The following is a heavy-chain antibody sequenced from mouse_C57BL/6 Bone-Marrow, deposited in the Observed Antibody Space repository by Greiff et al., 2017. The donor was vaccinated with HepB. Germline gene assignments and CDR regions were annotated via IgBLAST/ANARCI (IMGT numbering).Heavy chain of an antibody. CDR1: GFTFSSYA. Sequence: EVKLVESGEGLVKPGGSLKLSCAASGFTFSSYAMSWVRQTPEKRLEWVEYISSGGDYIYYADTVKGRFTISRDNARNTLYLQMSSLKSEDTAMYYCTREGDCWHFDVWGTGTTVTVSA. V-gene: IGHV5-9-1*02. D-gene: IGHD3-3*01. CDR3: TREGDCWHFDV. J-gene: IGHJ1*03. CDR2: ISSGGDYI.